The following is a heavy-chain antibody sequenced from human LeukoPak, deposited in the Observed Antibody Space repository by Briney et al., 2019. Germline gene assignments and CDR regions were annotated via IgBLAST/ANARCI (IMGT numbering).Heavy chain of an antibody. CDR1: GGSISSYY. Sequence: SETLSLTCTVSGGSISSYYWGWIRQPPGKGLEWIGYIYYSGSTNYNPSLKSRVTISVDTSKNQFSLKLSSVTAADTAVYYCARAVVGATKGGLAYWGQGTLVTVSS. CDR3: ARAVVGATKGGLAY. CDR2: IYYSGST. D-gene: IGHD1-26*01. V-gene: IGHV4-59*01. J-gene: IGHJ4*02.